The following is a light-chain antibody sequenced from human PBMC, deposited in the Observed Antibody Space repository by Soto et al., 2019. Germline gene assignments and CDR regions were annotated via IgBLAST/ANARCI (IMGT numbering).Light chain of an antibody. Sequence: EIVLTQSPGILSLSPGERATLSCRASQSVSSSYLAWYQQKPGQAPRLLIYGASSRATGIPDRFSGSGYGTDFALTISRLEPEDFAVYYCQQYGSSPLTFGGGTKVEIK. CDR1: QSVSSSY. CDR3: QQYGSSPLT. CDR2: GAS. J-gene: IGKJ4*01. V-gene: IGKV3-20*01.